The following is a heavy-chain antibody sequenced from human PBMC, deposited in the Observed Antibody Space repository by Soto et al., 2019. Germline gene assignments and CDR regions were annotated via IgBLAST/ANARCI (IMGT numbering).Heavy chain of an antibody. D-gene: IGHD2-21*01. V-gene: IGHV3-23*01. J-gene: IGHJ2*01. CDR2: ISGSGGST. CDR1: GFTFSSYA. CDR3: AKKALWPDYWYFDL. Sequence: EVQLLESGGGLVQPGGSLRLSCAASGFTFSSYAMSWVRQAPGKGLEWVSAISGSGGSTYYADSVKGRFTISRVNSKNTLCLQMNSLSAEDTAVYYCAKKALWPDYWYFDLWGRGTLVTVSS.